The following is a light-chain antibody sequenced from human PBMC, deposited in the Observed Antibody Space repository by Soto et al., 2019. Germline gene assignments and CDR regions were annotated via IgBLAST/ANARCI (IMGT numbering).Light chain of an antibody. CDR3: QQFSSSPRWT. CDR2: GAS. CDR1: QSVSSSY. V-gene: IGKV3-20*01. J-gene: IGKJ1*01. Sequence: EIVLTQSPGTLSLSPGERATLSCRASQSVSSSYLAWYQHKPGQAPRLLIYGASSRATGIPDRFSGSGSGTDFTLTISRLEPEDFAVYYCQQFSSSPRWTFGQGTKVEIK.